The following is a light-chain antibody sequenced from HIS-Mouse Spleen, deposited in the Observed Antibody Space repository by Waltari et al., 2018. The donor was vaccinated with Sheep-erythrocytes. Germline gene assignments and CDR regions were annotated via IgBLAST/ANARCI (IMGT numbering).Light chain of an antibody. J-gene: IGLJ2*01. Sequence: QSVLTQPPSASGTPGQRVTISCSGSRSNLGSNPVNWYQQLPGTAPKLLIYSNKQRPSGVPDRFSGSKSGTSASLAISGLQSEDEADYYCAAWDDSLNGVVFGGGTKLTVL. CDR1: RSNLGSNP. V-gene: IGLV1-44*01. CDR3: AAWDDSLNGVV. CDR2: SNK.